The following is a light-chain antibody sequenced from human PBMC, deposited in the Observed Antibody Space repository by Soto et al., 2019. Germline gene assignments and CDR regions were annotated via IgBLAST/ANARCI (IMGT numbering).Light chain of an antibody. CDR3: QQLYDYPLT. CDR2: AAS. Sequence: DIQLTQSPSFLSASVGDRITITCRASQGVGRDLAWYQQKPGEAPKLLISAASSLQGGVPSRFSGSGSGTEFTLTISYLQPEDFATYYCQQLYDYPLTFGGGTKVEIK. CDR1: QGVGRD. V-gene: IGKV1-9*01. J-gene: IGKJ4*01.